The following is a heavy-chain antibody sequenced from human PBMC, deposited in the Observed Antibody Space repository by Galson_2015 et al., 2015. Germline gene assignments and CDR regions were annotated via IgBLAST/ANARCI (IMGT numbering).Heavy chain of an antibody. Sequence: SVKVSCKASGGTFSSYAISWVRQAPGQGLEWMGGIIPFFGTANYAQKFQGRVTITADKSTSTAYMELSSLRSEDTAVYYCARGVCSGGSCYYYYYYMDVWGKGTTVTVSS. CDR2: IIPFFGTA. D-gene: IGHD2-15*01. V-gene: IGHV1-69*06. J-gene: IGHJ6*03. CDR3: ARGVCSGGSCYYYYYYMDV. CDR1: GGTFSSYA.